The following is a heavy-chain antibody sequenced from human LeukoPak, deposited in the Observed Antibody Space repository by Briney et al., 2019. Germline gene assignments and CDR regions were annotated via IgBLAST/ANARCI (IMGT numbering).Heavy chain of an antibody. CDR3: ARGGVLRYFDCYFDY. D-gene: IGHD3-9*01. CDR1: GYTFTSYD. V-gene: IGHV1-8*01. Sequence: ASVKVSCKSSGYTFTSYDINWVRQATGQGLEWMGWMNPNSGNTGYAQKFQGRVTMTRNTSISTAYMELSSLRSEDTAVYYCARGGVLRYFDCYFDYWGQGTLVTVSS. J-gene: IGHJ4*02. CDR2: MNPNSGNT.